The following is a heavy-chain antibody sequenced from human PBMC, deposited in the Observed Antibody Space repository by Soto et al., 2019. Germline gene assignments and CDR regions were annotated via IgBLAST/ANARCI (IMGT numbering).Heavy chain of an antibody. CDR1: GASTSSGDFY. CDR2: ISSSGNI. D-gene: IGHD3-3*01. CDR3: VRALGSRFMEWPRSDP. V-gene: IGHV4-30-4*01. J-gene: IGHJ5*02. Sequence: SETLSLTCTVSGASTSSGDFYWSWVRQPPGKGLEWIGFISSSGNIKSSPSLKSRVTISLDTSKNQFSLKLSSVTDADTAVYYCVRALGSRFMEWPRSDPWGKGTLVTVSS.